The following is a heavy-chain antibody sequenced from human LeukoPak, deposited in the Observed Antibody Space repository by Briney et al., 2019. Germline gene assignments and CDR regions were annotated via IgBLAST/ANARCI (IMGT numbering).Heavy chain of an antibody. CDR2: IYHSGST. V-gene: IGHV4-4*02. D-gene: IGHD3-10*01. CDR3: ARTTEEYYGSGKSRKYYSYYYYMDV. Sequence: SETLSLTCPVSGGSISSNNWWSWVRQPPGKGLEWIGEIYHSGSTNYNPSLKSRVTISVDRTKNHFSLKLSSVTAADTAVYYCARTTEEYYGSGKSRKYYSYYYYMDVWGKGTTVTVSS. J-gene: IGHJ6*03. CDR1: GGSISSNNW.